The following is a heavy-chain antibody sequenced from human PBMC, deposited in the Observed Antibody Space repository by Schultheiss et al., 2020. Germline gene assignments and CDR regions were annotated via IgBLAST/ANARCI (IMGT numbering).Heavy chain of an antibody. Sequence: SETLSLTCTVSGGSISSYYWSWIRQPPGKGLEWIGYIYYSGSTNYNPSLKSRVTISVDTSKNQFSLKLSSVTAADTAVYYCASLTLTWRRDYWGQGTLVTVSS. CDR1: GGSISSYY. CDR3: ASLTLTWRRDY. V-gene: IGHV4-59*08. J-gene: IGHJ4*02. D-gene: IGHD3-16*01. CDR2: IYYSGST.